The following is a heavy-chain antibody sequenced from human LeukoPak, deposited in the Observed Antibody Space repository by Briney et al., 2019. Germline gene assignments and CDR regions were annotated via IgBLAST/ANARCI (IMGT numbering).Heavy chain of an antibody. V-gene: IGHV4-39*01. CDR2: IYYSGST. CDR1: GGSISSSSYY. Sequence: SETLSLTCTVSGGSISSSSYYWGWIRQPPGKGLEWIGSIYYSGSTYYNPSLKSRVTISVDTSKNQFSPKLSSVTAADTAVYYCARADYGGNSYAFDIWGQETMVTVSS. J-gene: IGHJ3*02. D-gene: IGHD4-23*01. CDR3: ARADYGGNSYAFDI.